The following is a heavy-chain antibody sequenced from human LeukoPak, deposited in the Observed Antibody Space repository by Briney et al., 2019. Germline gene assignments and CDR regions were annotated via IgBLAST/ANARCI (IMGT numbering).Heavy chain of an antibody. V-gene: IGHV1-69*04. Sequence: SVKVSCKASGGTFSSYAISWVRQAPGQGLEWMGRIIPILGIANYAQKFQGRVTITADKSTSTAYMELSSLRSEDTAVYYCAREDVGGYSGYDTDQNFDYWGQGTLVTVSS. J-gene: IGHJ4*02. CDR1: GGTFSSYA. D-gene: IGHD5-12*01. CDR3: AREDVGGYSGYDTDQNFDY. CDR2: IIPILGIA.